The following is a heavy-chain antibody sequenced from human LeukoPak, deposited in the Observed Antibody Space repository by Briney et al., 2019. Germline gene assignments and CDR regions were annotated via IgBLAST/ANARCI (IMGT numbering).Heavy chain of an antibody. Sequence: SETLSLTCTVASGSIRTYYWSWIRHPPGKGLEWIGYIYYSGSTNYNPSLKSRVTISVDTSKNQFSLKLSSVTAADTAVYYCARDSPFDPWGQGTLVTVSS. CDR1: SGSIRTYY. CDR2: IYYSGST. J-gene: IGHJ5*02. CDR3: ARDSPFDP. V-gene: IGHV4-59*01.